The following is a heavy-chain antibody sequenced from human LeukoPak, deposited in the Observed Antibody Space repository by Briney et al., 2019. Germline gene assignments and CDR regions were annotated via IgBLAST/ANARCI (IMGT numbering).Heavy chain of an antibody. CDR3: ARDFAGYYFDH. V-gene: IGHV1-2*06. Sequence: ASVKVSCKASGYTFTGYYMHWVRQAPGQGLEWMGRINPNSGGTIYAQKFQGRVTMTRDTSISTGYMELSRLRSDDTAIYYCARDFAGYYFDHWGQGTLVTVSS. CDR2: INPNSGGT. CDR1: GYTFTGYY. J-gene: IGHJ4*02. D-gene: IGHD3-9*01.